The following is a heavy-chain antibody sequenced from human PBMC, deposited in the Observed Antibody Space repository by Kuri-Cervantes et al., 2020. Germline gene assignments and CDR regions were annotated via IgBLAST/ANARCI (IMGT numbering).Heavy chain of an antibody. CDR3: ATYEGYGSGNLYYYYGMDV. CDR2: IWYDGSNK. D-gene: IGHD3-10*01. Sequence: GGSLTHFCAASGVPFSNFEMNWLRQAPGKGLERVAVIWYDGSNKYYADSVKGRFTISRDNSKNTLYLQMNSLRAEDTAVYYCATYEGYGSGNLYYYYGMDVWGQGTTVTVSS. CDR1: GVPFSNFE. V-gene: IGHV3-33*08. J-gene: IGHJ6*02.